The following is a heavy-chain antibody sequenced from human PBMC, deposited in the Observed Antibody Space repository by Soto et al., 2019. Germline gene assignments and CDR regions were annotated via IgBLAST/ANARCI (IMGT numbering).Heavy chain of an antibody. CDR1: GFTFSNSD. Sequence: GGSLRLSCAASGFTFSNSDMNWVHQATGKGLEWVSGVSWNGSRTHYADSVKGRFIISRDNSRNTLYLQTNSLRAEDTAVYYCVTPASSSWLDYWGQGTLVTVSS. D-gene: IGHD2-2*01. J-gene: IGHJ4*02. CDR2: VSWNGSRT. V-gene: IGHV3-35*01. CDR3: VTPASSSWLDY.